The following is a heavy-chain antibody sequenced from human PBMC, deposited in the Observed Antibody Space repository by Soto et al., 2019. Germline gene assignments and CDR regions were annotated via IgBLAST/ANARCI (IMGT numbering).Heavy chain of an antibody. D-gene: IGHD4-17*01. V-gene: IGHV4-59*08. CDR3: ARRPRPTLYGDYVAFDI. J-gene: IGHJ3*02. Sequence: SETLSLTCSVSGGSISSYYWNWIRQPPGKGLEWIGYIYYSGSTNYNPSLKSRVTISVDTSKNQFSLKLSSVTAADTAVYYCARRPRPTLYGDYVAFDIWGQGTMVIVSS. CDR2: IYYSGST. CDR1: GGSISSYY.